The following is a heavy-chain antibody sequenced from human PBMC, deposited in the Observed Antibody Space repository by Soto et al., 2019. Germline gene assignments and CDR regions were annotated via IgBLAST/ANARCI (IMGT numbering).Heavy chain of an antibody. CDR2: IIPIFGTA. J-gene: IGHJ6*02. CDR1: GGTFSSYA. D-gene: IGHD5-18*01. Sequence: SVKVSCKASGGTFSSYAISRVRQAPGQGLEWMGGIIPIFGTANYAQKFQGRVTITADESTSTAYMELSSLRSEDTAVYYCARARDTENGMDVWGQGTKVTVSS. CDR3: ARARDTENGMDV. V-gene: IGHV1-69*13.